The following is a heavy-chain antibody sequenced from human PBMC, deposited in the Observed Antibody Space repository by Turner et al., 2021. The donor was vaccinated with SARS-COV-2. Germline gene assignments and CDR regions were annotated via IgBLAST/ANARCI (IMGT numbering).Heavy chain of an antibody. Sequence: QVQLQQWGAGLLKPSETLSLTCGLFDGSLIGHFWSWIRQPPGKGLEWIGEVDHSGITNYNPSLETRVTLSVDTSKNQFSLRLRSVTAADTAVYYCARAVAVASYYYDGLDVWGQGTPVAVSS. CDR3: ARAVAVASYYYDGLDV. D-gene: IGHD6-19*01. J-gene: IGHJ6*02. CDR2: VDHSGIT. V-gene: IGHV4-34*01. CDR1: DGSLIGHF.